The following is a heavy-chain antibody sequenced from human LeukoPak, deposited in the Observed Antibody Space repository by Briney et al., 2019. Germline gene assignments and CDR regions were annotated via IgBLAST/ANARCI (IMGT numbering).Heavy chain of an antibody. J-gene: IGHJ6*02. CDR1: GFTFSSYA. Sequence: GGSLRLSCAASGFTFSSYAMSWVRRAPGKGLEWVSAISGSGVSTYYADSVKGRFTISRDNSKNTLYLQMNSLRAEDTAVYYCAKTYYYDSSGYSRPYYYYAMDVWGQGTTVTVSS. CDR3: AKTYYYDSSGYSRPYYYYAMDV. V-gene: IGHV3-23*01. CDR2: ISGSGVST. D-gene: IGHD3-22*01.